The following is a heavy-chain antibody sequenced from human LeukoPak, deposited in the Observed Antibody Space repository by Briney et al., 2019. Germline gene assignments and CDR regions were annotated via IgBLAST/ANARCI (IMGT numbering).Heavy chain of an antibody. CDR1: GGSISSSSYY. J-gene: IGHJ4*02. D-gene: IGHD3-3*01. CDR2: IYYSGST. Sequence: SETLSLTCTVSGGSISSSSYYWGWIRQPPGKGLEWIGSIYYSGSTYYNPSLKSRVTISVDTSKNQFSLKLSSVTAADTAVYYCARLGLRFLEWLSRGAYWGQGTLVTVSS. V-gene: IGHV4-39*01. CDR3: ARLGLRFLEWLSRGAY.